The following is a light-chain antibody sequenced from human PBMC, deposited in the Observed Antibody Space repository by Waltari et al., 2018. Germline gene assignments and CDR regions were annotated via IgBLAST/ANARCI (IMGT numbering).Light chain of an antibody. Sequence: QSALTQPPSASGSLGQSVTISCTGARSDIGGYNYVSWYHQHPDEAPKVVIYDVIKRPSGVPARLSGSKSGNPAALTVSGLQAEDEAVYYCSSYAGRGNVDVLFGGGTKLTVL. V-gene: IGLV2-8*01. CDR1: RSDIGGYNY. CDR3: SSYAGRGNVDVL. J-gene: IGLJ2*01. CDR2: DVI.